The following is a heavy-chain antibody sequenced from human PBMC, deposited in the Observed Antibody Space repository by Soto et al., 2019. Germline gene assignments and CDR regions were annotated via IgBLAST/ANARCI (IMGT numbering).Heavy chain of an antibody. D-gene: IGHD3-10*01. J-gene: IGHJ6*02. CDR1: GFTFSSYG. Sequence: QVQLVESGGGVVQPGRSLRLSCAASGFTFSSYGMHWVRQAPGKGLEWVAVISYDESNNYYADSVKGRFTISRDISKNTLYLQMNSLRAEDTAVYYCAKDQLRGVRGVITYYYGMDVWGQGTTVTVSS. CDR3: AKDQLRGVRGVITYYYGMDV. V-gene: IGHV3-30*18. CDR2: ISYDESNN.